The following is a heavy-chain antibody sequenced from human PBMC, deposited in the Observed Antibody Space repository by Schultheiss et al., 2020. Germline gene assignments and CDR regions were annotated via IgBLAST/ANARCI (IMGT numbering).Heavy chain of an antibody. Sequence: SQTLSLTCTVSGGSISSYYWSWIRQPAGKGLEWIGRIYTSGSTYYNPSLKSRVTISVDTSKNHFSLKLSSVTAADTAVYYCARGEAYDFWSGYPNYYYYYGMDVWGQGTTVTVSS. V-gene: IGHV4-4*07. J-gene: IGHJ6*02. CDR1: GGSISSYY. CDR3: ARGEAYDFWSGYPNYYYYYGMDV. CDR2: IYTSGST. D-gene: IGHD3-3*01.